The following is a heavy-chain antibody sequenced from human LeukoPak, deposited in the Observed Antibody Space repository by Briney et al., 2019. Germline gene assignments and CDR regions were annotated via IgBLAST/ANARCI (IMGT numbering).Heavy chain of an antibody. J-gene: IGHJ4*02. Sequence: PGGSLRLSCAASGFTFSTNYMSWVRQAPGKGLEWVSLIYSGGNRNYADSVTGRFTISRDNSKNTLYLQMNSLSAEDTAVYYCARDRVNWNDVGGLFDYWGQGTLVTVSS. CDR2: IYSGGNR. CDR3: ARDRVNWNDVGGLFDY. V-gene: IGHV3-53*01. D-gene: IGHD1-1*01. CDR1: GFTFSTNY.